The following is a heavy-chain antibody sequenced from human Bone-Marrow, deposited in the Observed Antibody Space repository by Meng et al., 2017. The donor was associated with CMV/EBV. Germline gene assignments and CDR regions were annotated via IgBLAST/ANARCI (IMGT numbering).Heavy chain of an antibody. CDR1: GLTFSTYA. CDR3: ARAEGVEYYDFWSGRGYYYYYGMDV. V-gene: IGHV3-30-3*01. Sequence: GGSLRLSCAASGLTFSTYAMHWVRQAPGKWLEWVAVISYDGSNKYYADSVKGRFTISRDNAKNSLYLQMNSLRAEDTAVYYCARAEGVEYYDFWSGRGYYYYYGMDVWGQGTTVTVSS. J-gene: IGHJ6*02. D-gene: IGHD3-3*01. CDR2: ISYDGSNK.